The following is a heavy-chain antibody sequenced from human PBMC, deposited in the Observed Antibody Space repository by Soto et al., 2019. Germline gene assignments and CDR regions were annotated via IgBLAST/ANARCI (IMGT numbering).Heavy chain of an antibody. V-gene: IGHV3-23*01. D-gene: IGHD4-4*01. CDR2: IGSSGGNR. CDR3: AKVASDYINSIDS. Sequence: GGSLRLSCSASGFTFDAYAMSRVRQVPGKGLEWVSSIGSSGGNRYYAAAVRGRFTISRDNARNTVDLQINSLRAEDTAVYFCAKVASDYINSIDSWGQGTLVTVSS. J-gene: IGHJ4*02. CDR1: GFTFDAYA.